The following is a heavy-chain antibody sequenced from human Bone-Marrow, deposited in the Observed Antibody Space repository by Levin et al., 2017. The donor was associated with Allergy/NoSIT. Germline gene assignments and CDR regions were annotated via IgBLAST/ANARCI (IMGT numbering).Heavy chain of an antibody. CDR3: ISGGRDGYNQGY. J-gene: IGHJ4*02. V-gene: IGHV3-73*01. D-gene: IGHD5-24*01. Sequence: GGSLRLSCAASGFTFSGSAMHWVRQASGKGLEWVGRIRSKANSYATAYAASVKGRFTISRDDSKNTAYLQMNSLKTEDTAVYYCISGGRDGYNQGYWGQGTLVTVSS. CDR2: IRSKANSYAT. CDR1: GFTFSGSA.